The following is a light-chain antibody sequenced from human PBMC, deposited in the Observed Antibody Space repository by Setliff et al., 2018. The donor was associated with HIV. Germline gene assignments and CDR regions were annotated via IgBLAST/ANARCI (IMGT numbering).Light chain of an antibody. J-gene: IGLJ1*01. CDR3: LLSYSGALV. CDR1: TGAVTSGHY. CDR2: DTT. V-gene: IGLV7-46*01. Sequence: QAVVTQEPSLTVSPGGTVTLTCGSSTGAVTSGHYPYWFQQKPGQAPRTPIYDTTNEHSWTPARFSGSLLGGKAALTLSGAQPEDEAEYYCLLSYSGALVFGTGTKVTVL.